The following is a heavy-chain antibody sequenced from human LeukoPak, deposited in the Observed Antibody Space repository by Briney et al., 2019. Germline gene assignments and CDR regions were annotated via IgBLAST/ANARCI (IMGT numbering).Heavy chain of an antibody. CDR1: GFTFSSYS. Sequence: GGSLILSCAASGFTFSSYSMNWVRPTPGKGLQWVSYISSSGTTLYYAHSAKGRFTISRDNVKNSLYLEMDRLRDEDTAIYYCARMGRGVYNSPYYFDYWGEGALVTVSS. V-gene: IGHV3-48*02. J-gene: IGHJ4*02. D-gene: IGHD5-24*01. CDR3: ARMGRGVYNSPYYFDY. CDR2: ISSSGTTL.